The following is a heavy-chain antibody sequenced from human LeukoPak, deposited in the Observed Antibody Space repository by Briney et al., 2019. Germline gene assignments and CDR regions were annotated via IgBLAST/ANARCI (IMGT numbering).Heavy chain of an antibody. Sequence: SETLSLTCAVYGGSFSGYYWSWIRQPPGKGLEWIGEINHSGSTNYNPSLKSRVTISVDTSKNQFSLKLSSVTAADTAVYYCASRTSPINYVNYWGQGTLVTVSS. J-gene: IGHJ4*02. CDR3: ASRTSPINYVNY. CDR1: GGSFSGYY. D-gene: IGHD4-11*01. V-gene: IGHV4-34*01. CDR2: INHSGST.